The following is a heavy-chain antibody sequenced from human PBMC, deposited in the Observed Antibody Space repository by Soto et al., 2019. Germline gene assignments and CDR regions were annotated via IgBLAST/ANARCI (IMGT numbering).Heavy chain of an antibody. V-gene: IGHV1-8*01. D-gene: IGHD5-18*01. Sequence: ASVKVSCKASGYTFTSYDINWVRQATGQGLEWMGWMNPNSGNTGYAQKFQGRVTMTRNTSISTAYMELNSLRSEDTAVYYCAKIPGYSYGYGLGYYLDHWGQGTLVTVSS. CDR1: GYTFTSYD. CDR3: AKIPGYSYGYGLGYYLDH. J-gene: IGHJ4*02. CDR2: MNPNSGNT.